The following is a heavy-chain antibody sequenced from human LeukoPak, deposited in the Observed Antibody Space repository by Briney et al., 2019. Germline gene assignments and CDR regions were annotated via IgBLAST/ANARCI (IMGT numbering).Heavy chain of an antibody. V-gene: IGHV3-23*01. D-gene: IGHD3-10*01. Sequence: GGSLRLSCAASGFTFSSYAMSWVRQAPGKGLDWVSVITASGADAYYAGSVKGRFTISRDNAKNSLYLQMNSLRVEDTAVYYCAKVAKYYYGSETYYFFDYWGQGTLVTASS. CDR3: AKVAKYYYGSETYYFFDY. CDR1: GFTFSSYA. J-gene: IGHJ4*02. CDR2: ITASGADA.